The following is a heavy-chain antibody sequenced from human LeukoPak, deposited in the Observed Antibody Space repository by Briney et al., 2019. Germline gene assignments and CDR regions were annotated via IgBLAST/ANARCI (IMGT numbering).Heavy chain of an antibody. CDR3: ATNPLY. CDR1: GFTFSNTC. Sequence: GSLRLSCAASGFTFSNTCMSCVRQAAGKGLEWVVRIKTKNDGETTNYAALVKGRFTNSRDDSKNTLYLLMNSLRIEDTAVYYCATNPLYWGQGTLVTVSS. V-gene: IGHV3-15*01. CDR2: IKTKNDGETT. J-gene: IGHJ4*02. D-gene: IGHD1-14*01.